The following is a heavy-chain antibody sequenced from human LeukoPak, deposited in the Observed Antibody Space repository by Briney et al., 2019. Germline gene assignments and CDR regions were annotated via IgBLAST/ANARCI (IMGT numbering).Heavy chain of an antibody. CDR3: ARQYSSSFYWFDP. J-gene: IGHJ5*02. D-gene: IGHD6-6*01. V-gene: IGHV4-38-2*02. Sequence: PSETLSLTCTVSGYSISSGYYLGWIRQPPGKGLDWIGSIYHSGRTHYNPSLKSRVTISVDTSQRQFPLKLSSVPAADPAVYYCARQYSSSFYWFDPWGQGTLVTVSS. CDR1: GYSISSGYY. CDR2: IYHSGRT.